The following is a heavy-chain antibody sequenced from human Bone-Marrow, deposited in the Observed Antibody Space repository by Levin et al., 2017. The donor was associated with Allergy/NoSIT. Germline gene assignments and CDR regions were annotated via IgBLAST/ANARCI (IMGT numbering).Heavy chain of an antibody. CDR2: ISGSGAHT. V-gene: IGHV3-23*01. D-gene: IGHD6-6*01. CDR1: GFTFRSYA. CDR3: ATRSAHMAASLDNYYYGLDV. Sequence: LSLTCAASGFTFRSYAMSWVRPAPRKGLEWVSAISGSGAHTYYADSVKGRFTISRDSSKNTLYLQMDSLRAADTAVYYCATRSAHMAASLDNYYYGLDVWGQGTTVTVSS. J-gene: IGHJ6*02.